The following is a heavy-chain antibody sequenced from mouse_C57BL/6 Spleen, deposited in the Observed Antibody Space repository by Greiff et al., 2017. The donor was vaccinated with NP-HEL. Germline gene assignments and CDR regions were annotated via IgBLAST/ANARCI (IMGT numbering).Heavy chain of an antibody. CDR1: GYTFTSYW. V-gene: IGHV1-64*01. Sequence: QVQLQQPGAELVKPGASVKLSCKASGYTFTSYWMHWVKQRPGQGLEWIGMIHPNSGSTNYNEKFKSKATLTVDKSSSTAYMQLSSLTSEDSAVYYCARACITTVPAWFADWGQGTLVTVSA. D-gene: IGHD1-1*01. CDR2: IHPNSGST. CDR3: ARACITTVPAWFAD. J-gene: IGHJ3*01.